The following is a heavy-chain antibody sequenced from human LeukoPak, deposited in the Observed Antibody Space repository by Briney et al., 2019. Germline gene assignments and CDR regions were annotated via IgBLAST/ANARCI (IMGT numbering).Heavy chain of an antibody. V-gene: IGHV4-59*08. CDR1: GGSISNYY. CDR3: ARHRSEGSYPLDS. Sequence: SETLSLTCTVSGGSISNYYWSWIRQPPGKGLEWIGHIYSTGSTTYSPSLKSRVIMSADTSKNQFSLKVTSVTAADTAVYYFARHRSEGSYPLDSWGPGALVIVSS. CDR2: IYSTGST. J-gene: IGHJ4*02.